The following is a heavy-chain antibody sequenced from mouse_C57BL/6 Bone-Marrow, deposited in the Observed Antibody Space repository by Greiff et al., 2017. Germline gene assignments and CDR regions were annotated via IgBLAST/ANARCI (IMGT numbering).Heavy chain of an antibody. V-gene: IGHV7-3*01. Sequence: EVHLVESGGGLVQPGGSLSLSCAASGFTFTDYYMSWVRQPPGKALEWLGFIRNKANGYTKEYSASVKGRFTISRDNSQSILYLQMNALRAEDSATYYCARYSLPGFAYWGQGTLVTVSA. CDR1: GFTFTDYY. D-gene: IGHD5-5*01. J-gene: IGHJ3*01. CDR2: IRNKANGYTK. CDR3: ARYSLPGFAY.